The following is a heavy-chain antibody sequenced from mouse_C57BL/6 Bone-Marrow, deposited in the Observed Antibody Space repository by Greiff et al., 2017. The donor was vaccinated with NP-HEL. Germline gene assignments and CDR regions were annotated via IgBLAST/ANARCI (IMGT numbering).Heavy chain of an antibody. V-gene: IGHV2-2*01. CDR1: GFSLTSYG. CDR3: ASRHY. Sequence: VQLQESGPGLVQPSQSLSITCTVSGFSLTSYGVHWVRQSPGKGLEWLGVLWSGGSTDYNAAFISRLSISKDNSKSQVFFKMNSLQADDTAIYYCASRHYWGQGTTLTVSS. CDR2: LWSGGST. J-gene: IGHJ2*01.